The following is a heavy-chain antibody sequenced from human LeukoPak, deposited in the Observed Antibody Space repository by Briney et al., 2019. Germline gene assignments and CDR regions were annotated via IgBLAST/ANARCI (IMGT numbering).Heavy chain of an antibody. CDR3: ANSGEIVVVISIDY. Sequence: GGSLTLPCGPWGFPESRNYMRWLRQAPGKGLEWVSAISVSDGSKYHADSVKGRFTISRDNSKNTLYLQMNSLSADDTAVYYCANSGEIVVVISIDYWGQGTLVTVSS. D-gene: IGHD3-22*01. CDR1: GFPESRNY. J-gene: IGHJ4*02. V-gene: IGHV3-23*01. CDR2: ISVSDGSK.